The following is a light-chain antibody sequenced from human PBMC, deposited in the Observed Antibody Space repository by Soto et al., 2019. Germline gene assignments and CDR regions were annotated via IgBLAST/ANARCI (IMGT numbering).Light chain of an antibody. Sequence: DIQMTQSPSTLSASVRDRVTITCRASQTISSWLAWFQQRPGKAPKLLIYDASNLETGVPSRFSGSGSGTDFTFTISSLQPEDIATYYCQQYDNLPLTFGQGTRLEIK. CDR1: QTISSW. CDR3: QQYDNLPLT. CDR2: DAS. V-gene: IGKV1-33*01. J-gene: IGKJ5*01.